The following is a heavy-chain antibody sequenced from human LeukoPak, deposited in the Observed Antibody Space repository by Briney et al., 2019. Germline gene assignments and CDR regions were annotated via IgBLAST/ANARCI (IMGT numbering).Heavy chain of an antibody. D-gene: IGHD4-17*01. J-gene: IGHJ6*02. CDR1: GGSFSGYY. CDR3: ARVFDYGDESPGYYYGMDV. CDR2: IYTSGST. V-gene: IGHV4-59*10. Sequence: PSETLSLTCAVYGGSFSGYYWSWIRQPAGKGLEWIGRIYTSGSTNYNPSLKSRVTMSVDTSKNQFSLKLSSVTAADTAVYYCARVFDYGDESPGYYYGMDVWGQGTTVTVSS.